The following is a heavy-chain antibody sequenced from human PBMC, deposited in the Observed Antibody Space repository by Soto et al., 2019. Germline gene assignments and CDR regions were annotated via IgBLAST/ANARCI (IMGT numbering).Heavy chain of an antibody. V-gene: IGHV6-1*01. CDR3: ASVITGTLYYYYYYGMDV. Sequence: PSQTLSLTCAISGDSVSSNSAAWNWIRQSPSRGLEWLGRTYYRSKWYNDYAVSVKSRITINPDTSKNQFSLQLNSVTPEDTAVYYCASVITGTLYYYYYYGMDVWGQGTTVTVSS. J-gene: IGHJ6*02. CDR1: GDSVSSNSAA. D-gene: IGHD1-7*01. CDR2: TYYRSKWYN.